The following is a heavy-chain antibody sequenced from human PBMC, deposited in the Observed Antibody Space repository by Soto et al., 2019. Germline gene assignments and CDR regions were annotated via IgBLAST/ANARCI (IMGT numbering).Heavy chain of an antibody. CDR3: AMEYCSSTSCYRDY. V-gene: IGHV1-69*02. J-gene: IGHJ4*02. CDR2: IIPILGIA. CDR1: GGTFSIYT. D-gene: IGHD2-2*02. Sequence: QVQLVQSGAEVKKPGSSVKVSCKASGGTFSIYTISWVRQAPGQGREWMGRIIPILGIANYAQKVQGRVTITADKSTSTAYMELSSLRSEDTAVYYCAMEYCSSTSCYRDYWGQGTLVTVSS.